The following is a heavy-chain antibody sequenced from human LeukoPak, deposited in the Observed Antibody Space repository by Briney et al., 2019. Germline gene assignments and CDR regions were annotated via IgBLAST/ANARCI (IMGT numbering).Heavy chain of an antibody. CDR3: AREDSSWYYFDY. V-gene: IGHV3-11*01. CDR2: ITSSGTTI. CDR1: GFAFSDYY. J-gene: IGHJ4*02. D-gene: IGHD6-13*01. Sequence: GGSLRLSCAASGFAFSDYYMSWIRQAPGKGLEWVSYITSSGTTIYYADSVKGRFTISRDNAKNSLYLQMNSLRAEDTAVYYCAREDSSWYYFDYWGQGTLVTVSS.